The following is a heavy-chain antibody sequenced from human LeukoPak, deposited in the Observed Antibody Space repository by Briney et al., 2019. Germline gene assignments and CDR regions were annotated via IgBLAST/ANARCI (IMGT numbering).Heavy chain of an antibody. Sequence: SETLSLTCTVSGGSISSYYWSWIRQPPGKGLEWIGYIYYSGSTNYNPSLKSRVTTSVDTSKNQFSLNLSSVTAADTAVYYCARDLGGYNFDYWGQGTLVTVSS. V-gene: IGHV4-59*12. J-gene: IGHJ4*02. CDR3: ARDLGGYNFDY. CDR2: IYYSGST. D-gene: IGHD5-12*01. CDR1: GGSISSYY.